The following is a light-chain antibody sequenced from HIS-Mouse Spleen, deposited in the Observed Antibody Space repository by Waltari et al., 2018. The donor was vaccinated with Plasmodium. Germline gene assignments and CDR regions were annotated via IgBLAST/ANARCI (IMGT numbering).Light chain of an antibody. CDR2: EGS. CDR3: CSYAGSSTYV. J-gene: IGLJ1*01. Sequence: QSALTQPASVSGSPGQSITISCTGTSSAVGRYNLVSWSQQHPGKAPKLMIYEGSKRPSGVSNRFSGSKSGNTASLTISGLQAEDEADYYCCSYAGSSTYVFGTGTKVTVL. V-gene: IGLV2-23*01. CDR1: SSAVGRYNL.